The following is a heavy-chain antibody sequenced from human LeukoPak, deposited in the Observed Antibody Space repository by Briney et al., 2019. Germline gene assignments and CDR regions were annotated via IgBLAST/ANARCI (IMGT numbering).Heavy chain of an antibody. CDR2: IHSSGRT. V-gene: IGHV4-59*11. J-gene: IGHJ4*02. CDR1: GDSMNSHY. D-gene: IGHD3-10*02. Sequence: SETLSLTCDVSGDSMNSHYWSWIWQPPGKGLECVGYIHSSGRTNQNPSLKSRVTLSVDTSKNQFSLTLNSVTAADTAVYYCARAVLMETTMFIGDWGQGTLVTVSS. CDR3: ARAVLMETTMFIGD.